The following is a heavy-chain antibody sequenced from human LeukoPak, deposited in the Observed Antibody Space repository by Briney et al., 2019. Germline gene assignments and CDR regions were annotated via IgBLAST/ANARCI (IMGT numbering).Heavy chain of an antibody. CDR1: GFPFSSYW. Sequence: GGSLRLSCVASGFPFSSYWMTWVRQAPGKGLEWVVNIKQDGSKKSYVDSVKGRFTISRDNAKNSLYLQMNSLRAEDTAIYYCTRVGYIDEGIDYWGQGTLVTVSS. V-gene: IGHV3-7*04. J-gene: IGHJ4*02. D-gene: IGHD5-24*01. CDR3: TRVGYIDEGIDY. CDR2: IKQDGSKK.